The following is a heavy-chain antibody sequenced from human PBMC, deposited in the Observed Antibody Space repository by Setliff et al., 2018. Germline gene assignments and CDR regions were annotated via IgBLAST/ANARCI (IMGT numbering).Heavy chain of an antibody. CDR1: GFVFITYA. Sequence: RASVKVSCKASGFVFITYAITWVRQAPGQGLEWMGWISGYYNKTNYAQKFQDRVTISGDTSQNYFSLKLTSVTEADTAVYYCARGPPGYYYYMNVWGQGTTVTVSS. V-gene: IGHV1-18*01. CDR2: ISGYYNKT. J-gene: IGHJ6*03. CDR3: ARGPPGYYYYMNV.